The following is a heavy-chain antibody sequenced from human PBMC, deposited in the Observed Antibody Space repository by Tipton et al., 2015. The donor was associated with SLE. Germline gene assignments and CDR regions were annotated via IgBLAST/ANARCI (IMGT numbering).Heavy chain of an antibody. J-gene: IGHJ4*02. CDR3: ASPYGGDYYDSSGYHL. CDR1: GFNFNYYW. Sequence: SLRLSCTASGFNFNYYWMHWVRQVPGKGLEWVALISFDGSNTYYADSMKGRFTISRDNSKNTLYLQMNSLRADDTAVYFCASPYGGDYYDSSGYHLWGQGTLVTVSS. D-gene: IGHD3-22*01. V-gene: IGHV3-30*03. CDR2: ISFDGSNT.